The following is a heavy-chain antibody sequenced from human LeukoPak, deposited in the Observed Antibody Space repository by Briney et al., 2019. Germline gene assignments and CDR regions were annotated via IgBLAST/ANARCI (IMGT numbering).Heavy chain of an antibody. Sequence: PSETLSLTCTVSGGSISSSSYYWGWIRQPPGKGLEWIGSIYYSGSTYYNPSLKSRVTISVDTSKNQFSLKLSSVTAADTAVYYCARGFPYLLWFGELSAPYFDYWGQGTLVTVSS. D-gene: IGHD3-10*01. CDR3: ARGFPYLLWFGELSAPYFDY. J-gene: IGHJ4*02. CDR2: IYYSGST. V-gene: IGHV4-39*07. CDR1: GGSISSSSYY.